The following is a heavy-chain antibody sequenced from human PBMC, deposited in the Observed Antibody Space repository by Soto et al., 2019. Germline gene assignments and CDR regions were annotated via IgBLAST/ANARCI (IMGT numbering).Heavy chain of an antibody. J-gene: IGHJ3*02. D-gene: IGHD1-20*01. CDR1: GFTFSSYA. CDR2: ISGSGGST. CDR3: ANAEYNWNPWGVDAFDI. V-gene: IGHV3-23*01. Sequence: EVQLLESEGGLVQPGGSLRLSCAASGFTFSSYAMSWVRQAPGKGLEWVSAISGSGGSTYYADSVKGRFTISRDNSKNTLYLQMNSLRAEDTAVYYCANAEYNWNPWGVDAFDIWGQGTMVTVSS.